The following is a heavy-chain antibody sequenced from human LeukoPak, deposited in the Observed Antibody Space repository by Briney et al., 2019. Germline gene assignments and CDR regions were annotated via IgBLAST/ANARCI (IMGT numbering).Heavy chain of an antibody. Sequence: GGSLRLSCAASGFTVSDTYMTWVRQAPGKGLEWVSSIYSGGPTHYTESVKGRFTISRDNSMNTLYLQMNSLRAEDTAVYYCARRGESTSYGDYRFDYWGQGTLVTVSS. CDR3: ARRGESTSYGDYRFDY. CDR1: GFTVSDTY. V-gene: IGHV3-53*01. D-gene: IGHD4-17*01. CDR2: IYSGGPT. J-gene: IGHJ4*02.